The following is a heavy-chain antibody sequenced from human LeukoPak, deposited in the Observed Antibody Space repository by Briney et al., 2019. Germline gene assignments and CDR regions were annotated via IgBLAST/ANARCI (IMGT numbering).Heavy chain of an antibody. V-gene: IGHV4-34*01. J-gene: IGHJ4*02. CDR2: INHRGSA. Sequence: SETLSLTCAVYGGSFSGHYCSWIRQPPGKGLEYIGEINHRGSANYNPSLKSRVTISLDTSKNQFSLKLSSVTAADTAVYYCARDPYCGGDCPYYFDYWGQGTLVTVSS. CDR1: GGSFSGHY. CDR3: ARDPYCGGDCPYYFDY. D-gene: IGHD2-21*02.